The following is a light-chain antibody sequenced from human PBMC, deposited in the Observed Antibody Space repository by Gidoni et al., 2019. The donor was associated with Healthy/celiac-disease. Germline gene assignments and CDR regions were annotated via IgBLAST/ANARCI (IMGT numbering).Light chain of an antibody. J-gene: IGKJ4*01. CDR1: QGISSY. Sequence: DFQLTQSPSFLSASVGDRVTITCRASQGISSYLAWYQQKPGKAPNLLIYAASTLQSGVPSRFSGSGSGTEFTLTISSLQPEDFATYFCQQLSSFPLTFGGGTKVEIK. CDR3: QQLSSFPLT. CDR2: AAS. V-gene: IGKV1-9*01.